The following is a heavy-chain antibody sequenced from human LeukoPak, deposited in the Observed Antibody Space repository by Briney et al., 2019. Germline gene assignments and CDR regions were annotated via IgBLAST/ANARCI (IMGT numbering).Heavy chain of an antibody. CDR2: ISYDGSNK. D-gene: IGHD3-22*01. J-gene: IGHJ4*02. Sequence: GGSLRLSCAASGFTFSSYGMHWVRQAPGKGLEWVAVISYDGSNKYYADSVKGRSTISRDNSKNTLYLQMNSLRAEDTAVYYCAITGDSSGYSFDYWGQGTLVTVSS. CDR1: GFTFSSYG. CDR3: AITGDSSGYSFDY. V-gene: IGHV3-30*03.